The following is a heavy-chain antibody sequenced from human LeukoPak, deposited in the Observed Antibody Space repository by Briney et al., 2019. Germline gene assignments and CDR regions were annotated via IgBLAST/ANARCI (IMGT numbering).Heavy chain of an antibody. Sequence: SETLSLTCTVSGGSISSYYWDWIRQPPGKGLEWIGNLYDSGSTHYNPSLRSRVTISADTSKNQFSLKLSSVTAADTAVYYCARHTRPGYSGCENAFDIWGQGTMVTVSS. CDR2: LYDSGST. CDR1: GGSISSYY. J-gene: IGHJ3*02. V-gene: IGHV4-39*01. CDR3: ARHTRPGYSGCENAFDI. D-gene: IGHD5-12*01.